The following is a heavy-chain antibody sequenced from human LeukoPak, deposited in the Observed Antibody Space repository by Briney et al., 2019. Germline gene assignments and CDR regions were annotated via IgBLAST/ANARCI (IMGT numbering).Heavy chain of an antibody. CDR2: INPSGGST. CDR1: GYTFTSYY. J-gene: IGHJ1*01. Sequence: ASVKVSCKASGYTFTSYYMHWVRQAPGQGLEWMGIINPSGGSTSYAQKFQGRVTMTRDTSTSTVYMELSSLRSEDTAVYYCARAGYSSPKGPYFQHWGQGTLVTVSS. V-gene: IGHV1-46*01. D-gene: IGHD6-13*01. CDR3: ARAGYSSPKGPYFQH.